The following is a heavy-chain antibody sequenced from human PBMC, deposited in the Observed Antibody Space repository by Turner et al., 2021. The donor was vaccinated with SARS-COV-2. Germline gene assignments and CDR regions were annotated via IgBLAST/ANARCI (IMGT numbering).Heavy chain of an antibody. CDR1: GFTFSTYG. J-gene: IGHJ3*02. V-gene: IGHV3-30*18. CDR3: AKTSSGSYFDAFDI. CDR2: ISYDGINR. D-gene: IGHD1-26*01. Sequence: QVQLVDSGGHVVQPGRSLRLSCAASGFTFSTYGMHWVRQAPGKGLEWVAVISYDGINRYYADSVKGRFTISRDNSKNTLYLQMNSLRAEDTAVYYCAKTSSGSYFDAFDIWGQGTMVTVSS.